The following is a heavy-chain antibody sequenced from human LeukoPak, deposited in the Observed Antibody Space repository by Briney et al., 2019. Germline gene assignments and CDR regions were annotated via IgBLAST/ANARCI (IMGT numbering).Heavy chain of an antibody. D-gene: IGHD3-22*01. CDR2: IYYSGST. CDR3: ARYYYDSSGYYSIDY. J-gene: IGHJ4*02. Sequence: SETLSLTCTVSGGSISSSSYYWGWIRQPPGKGLEWIGSIYYSGSTYYNPSLKSRVTISVDTSKNQFSLKLSSVTAADTAVYYCARYYYDSSGYYSIDYWGQGTLVTVSS. V-gene: IGHV4-39*07. CDR1: GGSISSSSYY.